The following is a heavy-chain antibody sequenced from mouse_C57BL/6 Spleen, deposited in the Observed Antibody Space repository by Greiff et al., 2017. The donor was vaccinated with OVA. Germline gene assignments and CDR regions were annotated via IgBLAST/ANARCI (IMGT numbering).Heavy chain of an antibody. CDR2: IYPGSGST. CDR1: GYTFTSYW. D-gene: IGHD2-12*01. Sequence: VQLQQPGAELVKPGASVKMSCKASGYTFTSYWITWVKQRPGQGLEWIGDIYPGSGSTNYNEKFKSKATLTVDTSSSTAYMQLSSLTSEDSAVYYCARPYRGDYYDMDYWGKGTSVTVST. J-gene: IGHJ4*01. CDR3: ARPYRGDYYDMDY. V-gene: IGHV1-55*01.